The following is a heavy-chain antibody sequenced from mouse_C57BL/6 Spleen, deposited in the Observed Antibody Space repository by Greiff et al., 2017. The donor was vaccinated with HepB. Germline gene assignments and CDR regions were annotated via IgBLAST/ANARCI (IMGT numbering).Heavy chain of an antibody. J-gene: IGHJ2*01. V-gene: IGHV1-50*01. Sequence: VKLVESGAELVKPGASVKLSCKASGYTFTSYWMQWVKQRPGQGLEWIGEIDPSDSFTNYNQKFKGKATFTVDTSSITAYMHLSGLTSEDSAVYYCATLITTAFDYWCQGTTLTVSS. CDR1: GYTFTSYW. D-gene: IGHD1-2*01. CDR3: ATLITTAFDY. CDR2: IDPSDSFT.